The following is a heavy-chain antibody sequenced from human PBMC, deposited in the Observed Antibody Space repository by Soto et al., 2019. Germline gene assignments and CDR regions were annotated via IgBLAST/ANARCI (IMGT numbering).Heavy chain of an antibody. D-gene: IGHD1-1*01. Sequence: SETLSLTCSVSGDSISSDKWWSWVRQPPGKGLEWIGEMHHSGSRHYKPSLRGRATISVDKSRNQFSLQLTSVTAADTALYFCARHDNMTLGLTYFDFWGQGTLVTVS. V-gene: IGHV4-4*02. CDR3: ARHDNMTLGLTYFDF. CDR2: MHHSGSR. J-gene: IGHJ4*02. CDR1: GDSISSDKW.